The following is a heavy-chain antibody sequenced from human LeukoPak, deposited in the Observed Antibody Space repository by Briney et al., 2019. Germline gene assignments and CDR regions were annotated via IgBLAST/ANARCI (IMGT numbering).Heavy chain of an antibody. CDR3: ARDELQWLPPYYYYYGMDV. CDR2: IYYSGST. CDR1: GGSISSYY. V-gene: IGHV4-59*01. J-gene: IGHJ6*02. Sequence: SETLSLTCTVSGGSISSYYWSWIRQPPGKGLEWIGYIYYSGSTNYNPSLKSRVIMSVDTSKNQFSLKLSSVTAADTAVYYCARDELQWLPPYYYYYGMDVWGQGTTVTVSS. D-gene: IGHD6-19*01.